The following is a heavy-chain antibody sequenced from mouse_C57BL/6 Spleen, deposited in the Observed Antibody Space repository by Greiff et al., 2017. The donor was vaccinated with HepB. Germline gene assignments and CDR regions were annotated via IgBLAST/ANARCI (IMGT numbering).Heavy chain of an antibody. Sequence: QVQLQQPGAELVKPGASVKMSCKASGYTFTSYWITWVKLRPGQGLEWIGDIYPGSGSTNYNEKFKSKATLTVDTSSSTAYMQLSSLTSEDSAVYYCARYDGYYGDAMDYWGQGTSVTVSS. CDR2: IYPGSGST. D-gene: IGHD2-3*01. CDR3: ARYDGYYGDAMDY. V-gene: IGHV1-55*01. J-gene: IGHJ4*01. CDR1: GYTFTSYW.